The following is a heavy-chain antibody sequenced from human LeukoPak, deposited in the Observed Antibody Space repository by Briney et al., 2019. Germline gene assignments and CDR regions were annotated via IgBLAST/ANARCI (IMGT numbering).Heavy chain of an antibody. CDR2: IYTSGST. CDR1: GGSISSGSYY. V-gene: IGHV4-61*02. CDR3: ARAPRYYDFWRGSEAFDI. D-gene: IGHD3-3*01. J-gene: IGHJ3*02. Sequence: SETLSLTCTVSGGSISSGSYYWSWIRQPAGKGLEWIGRIYTSGSTNYNPSLKSRVTISVDTSKNQFSLKLSSVTAADTAVYYCARAPRYYDFWRGSEAFDIWGQGTMVTVSS.